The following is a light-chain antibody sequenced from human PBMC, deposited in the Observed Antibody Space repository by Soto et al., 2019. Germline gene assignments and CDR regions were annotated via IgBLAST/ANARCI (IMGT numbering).Light chain of an antibody. CDR1: QPIRDW. CDR3: QQYDSYSNT. Sequence: DVQLIQSPSTLSASIGDRVTITCRVSQPIRDWVAWYQQKPGKAPKLLIYDATSSDSGVPSRFSGSGSETEFTLTISSLQPGDFATYYCQQYDSYSNTFGQGIRVEL. V-gene: IGKV1-5*01. J-gene: IGKJ1*01. CDR2: DAT.